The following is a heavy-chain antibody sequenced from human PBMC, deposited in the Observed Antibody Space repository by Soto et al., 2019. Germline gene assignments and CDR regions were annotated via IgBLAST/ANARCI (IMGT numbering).Heavy chain of an antibody. D-gene: IGHD3-10*01. CDR2: IYYSGST. CDR1: GDSINSDRYY. CDR3: ARTDYGSGLPGY. J-gene: IGHJ4*02. V-gene: IGHV4-31*03. Sequence: SETLSLTCNVSGDSINSDRYYWSWIRQHPGKHLEWIGYIYYSGSTYYNPSLKSRITISVDTSKHHFSLKMTSVTAADTAIYYCARTDYGSGLPGYWGQGTLVTVS.